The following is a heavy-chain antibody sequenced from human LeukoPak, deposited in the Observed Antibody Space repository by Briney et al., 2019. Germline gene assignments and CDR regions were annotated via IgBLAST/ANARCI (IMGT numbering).Heavy chain of an antibody. D-gene: IGHD3-22*01. Sequence: GGSLRLSRAASGFMFSTYWMSWVRQAPGKGLEWVANIKQDGSEKYYVDSVKGRFTISRDNAKNSLYLQMSSLRAEDTAVYYCARVLHKRNYDSSTYYGYWGQGTLVTVSS. CDR2: IKQDGSEK. CDR3: ARVLHKRNYDSSTYYGY. J-gene: IGHJ4*02. CDR1: GFMFSTYW. V-gene: IGHV3-7*04.